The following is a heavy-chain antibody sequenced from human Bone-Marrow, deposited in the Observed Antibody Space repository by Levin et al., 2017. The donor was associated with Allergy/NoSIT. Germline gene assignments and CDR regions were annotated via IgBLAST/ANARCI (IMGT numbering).Heavy chain of an antibody. CDR2: MYHSGST. J-gene: IGHJ6*02. D-gene: IGHD2-8*01. CDR3: VKGVYRDGWSAGMDV. Sequence: PSETLSLTCTVSGSSISSGYFWGWVRQSPEKGLEWIASMYHSGSTYHNPSLKSRVDISLDTSKNEFSLKLRSVSASDTAVYYCVKGVYRDGWSAGMDVWGQGTTVTVSS. V-gene: IGHV4-38-2*02. CDR1: GSSISSGYF.